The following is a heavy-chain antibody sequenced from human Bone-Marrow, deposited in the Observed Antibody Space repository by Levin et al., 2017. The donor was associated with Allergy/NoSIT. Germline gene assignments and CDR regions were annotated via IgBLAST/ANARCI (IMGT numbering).Heavy chain of an antibody. CDR1: GFTFSSYS. CDR3: AKLAARPYDYDY. Sequence: GGSLRLSCAASGFTFSSYSMNWVRQAPGKGLEWVSSISSSSSYIYYADSVKGRFTISRDNAKNSLYLQMNSLRAEDTAVYYCAKLAARPYDYDYWGQGTLVTVSS. V-gene: IGHV3-21*01. D-gene: IGHD6-6*01. CDR2: ISSSSSYI. J-gene: IGHJ4*02.